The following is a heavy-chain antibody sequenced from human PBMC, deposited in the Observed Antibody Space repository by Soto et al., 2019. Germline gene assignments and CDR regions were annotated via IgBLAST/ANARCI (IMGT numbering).Heavy chain of an antibody. V-gene: IGHV3-9*01. CDR1: GFTFDDHV. CDR3: ARSWSGSTSGRVDV. D-gene: IGHD3-3*01. CDR2: ISWDGYSI. Sequence: QSLSWIASGFTFDDHVMRRIRPVPGKGLEWVGHISWDGYSIAYGGSVRGRFTISRDNAKNTLYLQMNSLRPEDTALYYCARSWSGSTSGRVDVWGQGTTVTVSS. J-gene: IGHJ6*02.